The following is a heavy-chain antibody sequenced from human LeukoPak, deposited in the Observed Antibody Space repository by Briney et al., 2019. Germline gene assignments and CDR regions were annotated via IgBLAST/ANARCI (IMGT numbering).Heavy chain of an antibody. J-gene: IGHJ4*02. CDR1: GFTFSSYW. V-gene: IGHV3-7*01. D-gene: IGHD3-10*01. CDR3: LSGGSWSYL. CDR2: INQDGSGK. Sequence: GGSLRLSCAASGFTFSSYWMAWVRQAPGKGLQWVANINQDGSGKYYVDSVKGRFTISRDNAKNSLYLQMNSLRAEDTAVYYCLSGGSWSYLRGQGTLVTVSS.